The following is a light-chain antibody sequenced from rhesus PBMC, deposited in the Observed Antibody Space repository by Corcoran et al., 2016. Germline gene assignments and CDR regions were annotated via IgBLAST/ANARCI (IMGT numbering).Light chain of an antibody. CDR1: QSISSW. J-gene: IGKJ2*01. CDR2: KAS. CDR3: QQYSSSPYS. Sequence: MTQSPSSLSASVGDTVTITCRASQSISSWFAWYQQKPGKAPKLLIYKASRLQSGFPSRFSGNGSGTDFTLTISSLQSEDFATYYCQQYSSSPYSFGQGTKVEIK. V-gene: IGKV1-22*01.